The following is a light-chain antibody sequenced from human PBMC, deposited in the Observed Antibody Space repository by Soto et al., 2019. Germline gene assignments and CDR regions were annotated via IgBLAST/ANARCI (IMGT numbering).Light chain of an antibody. V-gene: IGLV2-8*01. J-gene: IGLJ1*01. CDR1: SSDVGAYDC. CDR2: EVT. Sequence: QSVLTEPPSASGSPGQSVTISCTGTSSDVGAYDCVSWXXHHPGXAPQPLIFEVTKRPSGVPDRFAGFKSGTTASLTVSGLQPDDEDDYFCSSYTTRNQYVFVTGTNVTVL. CDR3: SSYTTRNQYV.